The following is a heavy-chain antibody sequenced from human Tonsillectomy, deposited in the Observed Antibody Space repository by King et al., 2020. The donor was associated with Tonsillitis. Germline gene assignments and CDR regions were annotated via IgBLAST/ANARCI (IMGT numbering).Heavy chain of an antibody. CDR2: ISFDGSNK. V-gene: IGHV3-30*04. D-gene: IGHD3-22*01. Sequence: QLVQSGGGVVQPGGSLRLSCAASGFTFSTYPMHWVRQAPGKGLEWVAVISFDGSNKYYADSVKGRFTVSRDNSKNTLYLQMHSLGAEDTAVYYCARDLYNNYYDSSGFFDFWGQGTLVTVSS. CDR1: GFTFSTYP. J-gene: IGHJ4*02. CDR3: ARDLYNNYYDSSGFFDF.